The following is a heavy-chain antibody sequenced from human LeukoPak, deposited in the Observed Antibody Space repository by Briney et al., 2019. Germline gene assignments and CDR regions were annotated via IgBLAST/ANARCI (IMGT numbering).Heavy chain of an antibody. CDR1: GXTFSSYW. D-gene: IGHD5-24*01. V-gene: IGHV3-74*01. J-gene: IGHJ4*02. CDR3: TRRGRDGYNY. CDR2: INNDGSST. Sequence: PGGSXRLSCXXSGXTFSSYWMXWVRQAPGKGLVWVSHINNDGSSTNYADSVKGRFTISRDNAKNTLFLQMNSLRAEDTAVYYCTRRGRDGYNYWGQGTLVTVSS.